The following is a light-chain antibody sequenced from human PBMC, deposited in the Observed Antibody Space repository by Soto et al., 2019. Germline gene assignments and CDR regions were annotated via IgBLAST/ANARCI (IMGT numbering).Light chain of an antibody. V-gene: IGKV1-39*01. CDR3: QQSYNNPRT. J-gene: IGKJ3*01. CDR1: QSISFY. CDR2: AAS. Sequence: DIQMTQSPSSLSASVGDRVTITCRASQSISFYLNWYQQKPGKAPTVLIYAASSLQSGVPSRFSGSGSWTDFTPTISSLQPEDFATYYCQQSYNNPRTFGPGTKVDIK.